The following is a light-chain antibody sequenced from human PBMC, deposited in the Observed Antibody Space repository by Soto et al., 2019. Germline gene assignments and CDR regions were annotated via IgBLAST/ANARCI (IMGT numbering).Light chain of an antibody. V-gene: IGLV2-23*02. J-gene: IGLJ1*01. CDR3: CSYAGSSTSV. Sequence: QSVLTQPASGSGSPGQSITISCTGTSSDVGSYNLVSWYQQHPGKAPKLMIYEVSKRPSGVSNRFSGSKSGNTASLTISGLQAEDEADYYCCSYAGSSTSVFGTGTKVT. CDR2: EVS. CDR1: SSDVGSYNL.